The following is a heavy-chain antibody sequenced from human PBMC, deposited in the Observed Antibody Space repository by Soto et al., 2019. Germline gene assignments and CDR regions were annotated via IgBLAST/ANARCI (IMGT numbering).Heavy chain of an antibody. V-gene: IGHV1-69*19. D-gene: IGHD3-10*01. J-gene: IGHJ4*02. CDR1: GGTFNTYA. CDR2: ISPMFGAA. CDR3: AREVQVHTSAFVS. Sequence: QVQLVQSGAEMKKPGSSVKVSCQSSGGTFNTYAMNWVRQAPGQGPEWMGVISPMFGAANYAPKFQGRVTMTADEATGTSYMQLSSLMSEDTALYFCAREVQVHTSAFVSWGQGTLVTVSS.